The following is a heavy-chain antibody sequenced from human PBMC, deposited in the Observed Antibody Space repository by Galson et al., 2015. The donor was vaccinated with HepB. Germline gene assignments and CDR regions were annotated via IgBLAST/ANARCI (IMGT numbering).Heavy chain of an antibody. CDR3: ARDLDGAGKHLVLAGRTTYSYYYYMVF. D-gene: IGHD6-19*01. CDR1: GGTFTNSA. J-gene: IGHJ6*03. CDR2: LVPLFQPA. V-gene: IGHV1-69*06. Sequence: SVKVSCKASGGTFTNSAVSWVRQAPGQGLEWMGGLVPLFQPADYARKFQGRVTITVDRSTSTAYMELHGLGSDDTAMYYCARDLDGAGKHLVLAGRTTYSYYYYMVFWGKGTAVTVSS.